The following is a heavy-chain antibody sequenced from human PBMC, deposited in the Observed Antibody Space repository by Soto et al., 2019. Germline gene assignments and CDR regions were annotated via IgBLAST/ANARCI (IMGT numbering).Heavy chain of an antibody. Sequence: SETLSLTCTVSGGSISSGGYYWSWVRQHPGKGLEWIGYIYYSGSTYYNPSLKSRVTISVDTSKNQFSLKLSSVTAADTAVYYCARDRKVGYYGSGSYYYPMDVWGQGTTVTVSS. CDR1: GGSISSGGYY. J-gene: IGHJ6*02. D-gene: IGHD3-10*01. V-gene: IGHV4-31*03. CDR2: IYYSGST. CDR3: ARDRKVGYYGSGSYYYPMDV.